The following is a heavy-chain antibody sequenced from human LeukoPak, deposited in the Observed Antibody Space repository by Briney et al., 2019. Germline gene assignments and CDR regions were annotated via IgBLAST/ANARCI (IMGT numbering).Heavy chain of an antibody. CDR2: ISASGGQT. CDR1: GFTLSSDA. Sequence: GGSLRLSCAASGFTLSSDAMSWVRQAPGEGLEWVSGISASGGQTFYADSVKGRFTISRDNSKNTLYLQMNSLRAEDTAVYYCARGNGIRPRWYFDYWGQGTLVTVSS. CDR3: ARGNGIRPRWYFDY. D-gene: IGHD1-1*01. J-gene: IGHJ4*02. V-gene: IGHV3-23*01.